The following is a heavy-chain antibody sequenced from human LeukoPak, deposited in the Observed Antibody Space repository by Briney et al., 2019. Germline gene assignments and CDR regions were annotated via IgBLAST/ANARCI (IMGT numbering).Heavy chain of an antibody. V-gene: IGHV4-4*07. J-gene: IGHJ2*01. CDR2: IYTSGST. CDR3: ARDVEYSSSWYYPSYWYFDL. D-gene: IGHD6-13*01. CDR1: GGSISSYY. Sequence: PSETLSLTCTVSGGSISSYYWSWIRQPAGEGLEWIGRIYTSGSTNYNPSLKSRVTMSVDTSKNQFSLKLSSVTAADTAVYHCARDVEYSSSWYYPSYWYFDLWGRGTLVTVSS.